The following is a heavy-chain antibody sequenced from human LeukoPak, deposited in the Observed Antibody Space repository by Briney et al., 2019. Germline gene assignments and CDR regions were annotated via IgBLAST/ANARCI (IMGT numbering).Heavy chain of an antibody. CDR2: ISVGGDAG. CDR3: AKVLYSTGWSES. CDR1: RITFSSYA. J-gene: IGHJ5*02. V-gene: IGHV3-23*01. D-gene: IGHD6-19*01. Sequence: GGSLRLSCVASRITFSSYAMSWVRQAPGKGLEWISTISVGGDAGYYADSVRGRFSISRDNSKNTLDLQVRSRRARDSGLYYCAKVLYSTGWSESWGQGTLVTVSS.